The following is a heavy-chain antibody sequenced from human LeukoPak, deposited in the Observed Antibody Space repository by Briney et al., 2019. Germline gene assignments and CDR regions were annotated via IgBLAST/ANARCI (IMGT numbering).Heavy chain of an antibody. J-gene: IGHJ6*03. V-gene: IGHV3-21*01. CDR1: GFTFSTYS. CDR3: VRVVNWNYGYYYYYMDV. Sequence: GGSLRLSCAASGFTFSTYSMNWVRQAPGKGLEWVSFISTSSSYIYSADSVKGRFSISSDNANNSLYLQINSMRAEDTVVYYCVRVVNWNYGYYYYYMDVWGKGTTVTVSS. CDR2: ISTSSSYI. D-gene: IGHD1-7*01.